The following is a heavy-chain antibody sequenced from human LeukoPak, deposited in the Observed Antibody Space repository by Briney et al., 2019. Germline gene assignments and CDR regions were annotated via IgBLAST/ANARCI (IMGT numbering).Heavy chain of an antibody. CDR3: ARINSIAAAGLIDY. J-gene: IGHJ4*02. D-gene: IGHD6-13*01. CDR2: INHSGST. Sequence: PSETLSLTCAVYGGSFSGYYWSWIRQPPGKGLEWIGEINHSGSTNYNPSLKSRVTISVDTSKNRFSLKLSSVTAADTAVYYCARINSIAAAGLIDYWGQGTLVTVSS. V-gene: IGHV4-34*01. CDR1: GGSFSGYY.